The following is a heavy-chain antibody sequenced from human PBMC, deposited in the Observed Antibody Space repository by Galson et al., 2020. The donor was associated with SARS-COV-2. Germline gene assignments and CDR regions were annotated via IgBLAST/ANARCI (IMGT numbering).Heavy chain of an antibody. Sequence: SETLSLTCTVSGGTISSSSYYWGCIRQPPGKGLKWIGSIYYRGRTYYNPSLKSRVTISVDTSKNQFSLKLRSVTAADTAVYYCARHKTYYYYSSGSFDANWSAPRGSGTLVTVYS. D-gene: IGHD3-22*01. J-gene: IGHJ5*02. CDR2: IYYRGRT. V-gene: IGHV4-39*01. CDR3: ARHKTYYYYSSGSFDANWSAP. CDR1: GGTISSSSYY.